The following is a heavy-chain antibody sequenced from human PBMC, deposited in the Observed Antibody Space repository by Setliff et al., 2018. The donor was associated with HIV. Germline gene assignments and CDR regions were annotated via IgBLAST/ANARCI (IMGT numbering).Heavy chain of an antibody. CDR3: ARTVGLPDWYFDL. V-gene: IGHV1-69*13. D-gene: IGHD1-26*01. CDR1: GGTFSNYA. Sequence: ASVKVSCKASGGTFSNYAISWVRQAPGQGLEWMGVIIPIFGTANYAQKFQGRVTITADESTSTAYMQLSSLRSDDTAVYYCARTVGLPDWYFDLWGRGTLVTVSS. J-gene: IGHJ2*01. CDR2: IIPIFGTA.